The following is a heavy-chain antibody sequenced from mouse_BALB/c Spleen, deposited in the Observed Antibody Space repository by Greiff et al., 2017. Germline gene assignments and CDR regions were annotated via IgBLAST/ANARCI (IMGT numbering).Heavy chain of an antibody. CDR1: GFTFSSYY. V-gene: IGHV5-6-2*01. CDR2: INSNGGST. CDR3: ARKRYYAIDY. J-gene: IGHJ4*01. Sequence: EVQLVESGGGLVKPGGSLKLSCAASGFTFSSYYMSWVRQTPEKRLELVAAINSNGGSTYYPDSVKGRFTISRDNAKNNLYLQMSSLKSEDTALYYCARKRYYAIDYWGQGTLVTVSS.